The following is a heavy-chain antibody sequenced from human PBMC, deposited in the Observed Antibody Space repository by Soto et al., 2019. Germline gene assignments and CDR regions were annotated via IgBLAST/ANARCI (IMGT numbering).Heavy chain of an antibody. V-gene: IGHV1-69*02. D-gene: IGHD5-12*01. CDR1: GGTFSSYT. CDR2: IIPILGIA. Sequence: QVQLVQSGAEVKKPGSSVKVSCKASGGTFSSYTISWVRQAPGQGLEWMGRIIPILGIANYAQKFQGRVTIPADTAARTAYVGLSRLRSEDTAVYYWARAQGGDGYNPRYFDYWGQGTLGTVSS. CDR3: ARAQGGDGYNPRYFDY. J-gene: IGHJ4*02.